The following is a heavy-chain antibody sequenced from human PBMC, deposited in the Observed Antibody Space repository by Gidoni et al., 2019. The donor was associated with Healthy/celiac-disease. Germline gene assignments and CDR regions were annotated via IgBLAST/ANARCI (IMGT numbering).Heavy chain of an antibody. D-gene: IGHD4-17*01. Sequence: EVQLVASGGGLVQPGRSLRLSCAASGFTFDDYAMHWVRQAPGKGLEWVSGISWNSGSIGYADSVKGRFTISRDNAKNSLYLQMNSLRAEDTALYYCAKDISNNGDYSGVFDYWGQGTLVTVSS. CDR2: ISWNSGSI. CDR3: AKDISNNGDYSGVFDY. J-gene: IGHJ4*02. V-gene: IGHV3-9*01. CDR1: GFTFDDYA.